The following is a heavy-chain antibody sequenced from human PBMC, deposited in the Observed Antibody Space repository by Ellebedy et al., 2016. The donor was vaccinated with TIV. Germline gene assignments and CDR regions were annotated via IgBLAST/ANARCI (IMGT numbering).Heavy chain of an antibody. D-gene: IGHD6-13*01. J-gene: IGHJ2*01. V-gene: IGHV3-23*01. CDR1: GLTFSSYS. CDR3: AKDIRSPEAGKWYFGL. CDR2: ITSSGATT. Sequence: GESLKISCAASGLTFSSYSMSWVRQAPGKGLEWVSAITSSGATTYYADSVKGRFTISRDNSKNTLYLQMNSLRADDMAIYYCAKDIRSPEAGKWYFGLWGRGTLVTVSS.